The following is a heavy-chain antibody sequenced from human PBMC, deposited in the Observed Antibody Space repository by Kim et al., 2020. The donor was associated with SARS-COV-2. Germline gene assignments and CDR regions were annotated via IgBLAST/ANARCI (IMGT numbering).Heavy chain of an antibody. J-gene: IGHJ3*02. CDR2: IYYSGST. D-gene: IGHD1-7*01. Sequence: SETLSLTCTVSGGPISSYYWSWIRQPPGKGLEWIGYIYYSGSTHYNPSLKSRVTISVDTSKNQSSLKLSSVTAADTAVYYCARDKGNYGAYDAFDIWGQGTMVTVSS. CDR3: ARDKGNYGAYDAFDI. V-gene: IGHV4-59*01. CDR1: GGPISSYY.